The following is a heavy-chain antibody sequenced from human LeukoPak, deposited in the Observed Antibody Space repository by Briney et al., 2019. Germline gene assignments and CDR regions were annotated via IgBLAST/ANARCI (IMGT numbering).Heavy chain of an antibody. J-gene: IGHJ3*02. D-gene: IGHD1-26*01. Sequence: GESLKISCKDSGNSFASSWIGWVRQMPGKGLDWMGIIYPGDSDSRYSASFQGQVTISADKSIRTAYPQWSSLKASDTAMYYCARVRSGDYSEDAFDIWGQGTMVTVSS. CDR2: IYPGDSDS. CDR3: ARVRSGDYSEDAFDI. CDR1: GNSFASSW. V-gene: IGHV5-51*01.